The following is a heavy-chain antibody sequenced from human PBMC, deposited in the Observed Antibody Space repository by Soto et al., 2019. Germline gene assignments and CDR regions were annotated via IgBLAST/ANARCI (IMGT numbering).Heavy chain of an antibody. V-gene: IGHV3-21*01. D-gene: IGHD1-26*01. CDR3: ARDREGVGAGLF. Sequence: VGSLRLSCAASGFTFSSYSMNWVRQAPGKGLEWVSSISSSGAYIYYADSVKGRFTISRDNAKNSLYLQMNSLRAEDTAVYYCARDREGVGAGLFCGQRTMVTVSS. J-gene: IGHJ3*01. CDR2: ISSSGAYI. CDR1: GFTFSSYS.